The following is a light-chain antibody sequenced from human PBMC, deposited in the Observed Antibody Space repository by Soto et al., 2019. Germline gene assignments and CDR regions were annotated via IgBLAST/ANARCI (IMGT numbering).Light chain of an antibody. CDR2: ATS. CDR3: QQYDNSPGYT. CDR1: QSVSSRD. Sequence: EIVLTQSPGTLSLSPGERATLSCRASQSVSSRDLAWYQQKPGQAPRLLIYATSSRAAGIPDRFSGSRSGTDFTLTISRLEPEDFAVYYCQQYDNSPGYTFGQGTKLEIK. V-gene: IGKV3-20*01. J-gene: IGKJ2*01.